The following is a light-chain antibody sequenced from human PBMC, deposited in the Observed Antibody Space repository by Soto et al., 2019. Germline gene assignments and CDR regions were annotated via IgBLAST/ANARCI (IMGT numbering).Light chain of an antibody. Sequence: DIQMTQSPSSLSASVGDRVTISCRASQGINNDLGWYQQKPGKAPKRLIYEASTLQSGVPSRFSGSGSGTEFTLTISILQPEDFATYYCLQHNDYPRTFGGGTQVAIK. CDR2: EAS. V-gene: IGKV1-17*01. CDR1: QGINND. CDR3: LQHNDYPRT. J-gene: IGKJ4*01.